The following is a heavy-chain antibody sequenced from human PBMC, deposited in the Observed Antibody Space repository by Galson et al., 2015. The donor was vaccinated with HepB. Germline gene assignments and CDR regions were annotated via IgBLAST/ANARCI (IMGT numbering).Heavy chain of an antibody. CDR1: EFTFSDYG. D-gene: IGHD6-6*01. Sequence: SLRLSCAASEFTFSDYGMHWVRQAPGKGLEWVSGITGSGDKTYYADSVKGRFTISRDSSKNTVSLQLNTLRAEDTAVYYCAKGAYYSSYALYGMDVWGQGTTVTVSS. V-gene: IGHV3-23*01. CDR3: AKGAYYSSYALYGMDV. J-gene: IGHJ6*02. CDR2: ITGSGDKT.